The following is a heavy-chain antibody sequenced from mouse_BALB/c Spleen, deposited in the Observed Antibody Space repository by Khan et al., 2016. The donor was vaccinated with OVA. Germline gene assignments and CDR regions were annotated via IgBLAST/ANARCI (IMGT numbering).Heavy chain of an antibody. Sequence: VQLQQSGAEFVKPGASVKLSCTASGFNIKDTYIHWVNQRPEQGLEWIGRIDPANDDIKYDPKFQGKATLTADTSSNTAYLHLSSLTSEDTAVYCCATLYGKPFAYWGQGTLVTVSA. CDR3: ATLYGKPFAY. CDR2: IDPANDDI. CDR1: GFNIKDTY. D-gene: IGHD2-1*01. V-gene: IGHV14-3*02. J-gene: IGHJ3*01.